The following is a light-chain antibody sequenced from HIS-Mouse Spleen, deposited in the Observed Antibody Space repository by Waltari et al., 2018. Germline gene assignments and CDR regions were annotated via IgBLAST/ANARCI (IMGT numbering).Light chain of an antibody. V-gene: IGLV2-23*03. J-gene: IGLJ2*01. CDR3: CSYAGSSTFEV. CDR2: EGR. CDR1: SSDVGSYNL. Sequence: QSALTQPASVSGSPGQSITISCTGTSSDVGSYNLVSWYQQHPGKAPKLMIYEGRKRPSVVSNRFSGSESGNTASLKSSGLQAEDEADYYCCSYAGSSTFEVFGGGTKLTVL.